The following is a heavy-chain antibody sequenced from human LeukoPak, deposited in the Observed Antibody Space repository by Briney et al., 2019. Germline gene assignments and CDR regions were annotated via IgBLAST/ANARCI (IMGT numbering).Heavy chain of an antibody. CDR1: GFTFSSYW. Sequence: GGSLRLSCAASGFTFSSYWMHWVRQAPGKGLVWVSRIKSDGKTNYADSVKGRFTISRDNAKNTVSLQMNSLRVEDTGVYYCARAPSEIGGYYPEYFRHWGQGTLVTVSS. J-gene: IGHJ1*01. D-gene: IGHD3-22*01. V-gene: IGHV3-74*01. CDR3: ARAPSEIGGYYPEYFRH. CDR2: IKSDGKT.